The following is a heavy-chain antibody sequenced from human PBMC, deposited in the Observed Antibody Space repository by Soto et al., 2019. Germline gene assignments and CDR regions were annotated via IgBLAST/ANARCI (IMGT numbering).Heavy chain of an antibody. CDR2: IIPFFGSP. V-gene: IGHV1-69*01. CDR3: ARAIVPRCNWFDP. CDR1: AGTFNNYA. J-gene: IGHJ5*02. Sequence: QVQLVQSGAEVKKPGSSVTVSCKASAGTFNNYAIAWVRQAPGQGLEWMGGIIPFFGSPKYSQKFQNRVTITGEESTSTSYMNLTGLRSDDTAVYYGARAIVPRCNWFDPWGQGTLVTVSS. D-gene: IGHD1-26*01.